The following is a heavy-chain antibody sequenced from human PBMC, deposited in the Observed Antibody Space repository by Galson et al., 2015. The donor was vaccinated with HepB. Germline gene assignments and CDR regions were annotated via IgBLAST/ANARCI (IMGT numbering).Heavy chain of an antibody. D-gene: IGHD3-10*01. CDR2: IKSRSNGGTT. CDR1: GFTFSNAW. V-gene: IGHV3-15*05. CDR3: TTDRFS. J-gene: IGHJ4*02. Sequence: SLRLSCAASGFTFSNAWMSWVRQAPGKGLEWVGRIKSRSNGGTTDYAAPVKGRFTISRDDSENTLHLQMNSLKTEDTAVYYCTTDRFSWGQGTLVTVSS.